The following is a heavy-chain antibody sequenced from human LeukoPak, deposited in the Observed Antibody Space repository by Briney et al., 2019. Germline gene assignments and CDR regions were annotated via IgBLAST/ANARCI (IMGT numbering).Heavy chain of an antibody. V-gene: IGHV1-2*02. Sequence: ASVKVSCKASGYTFTGYYMHWVRQAPGQGLEWMGWINPNGGGTNYAQKFQGRVTMTWDTSISTAYMELSRLRSDDTAVYYCARDGISRYGAFDIWGHGTMITVSS. D-gene: IGHD5-18*01. CDR3: ARDGISRYGAFDI. CDR2: INPNGGGT. CDR1: GYTFTGYY. J-gene: IGHJ3*02.